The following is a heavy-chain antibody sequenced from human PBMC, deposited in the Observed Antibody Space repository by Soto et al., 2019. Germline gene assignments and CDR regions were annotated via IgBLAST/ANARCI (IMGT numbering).Heavy chain of an antibody. V-gene: IGHV4-59*01. CDR3: ARGTTGIYSWFDP. Sequence: QVRLQESGPGLVKPSETLSLSCTVTGGSISSYYWNWIRQPPGTGLEWFGHIYASGSTNYNTSLKCRVTISVDTSKNQFSLRLSSLTAADTAVYYCARGTTGIYSWFDPRGQGTLVTVSS. CDR1: GGSISSYY. J-gene: IGHJ5*02. CDR2: IYASGST. D-gene: IGHD1-7*01.